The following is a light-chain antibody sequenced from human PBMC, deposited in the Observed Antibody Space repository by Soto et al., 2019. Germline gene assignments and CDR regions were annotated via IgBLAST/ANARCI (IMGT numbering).Light chain of an antibody. CDR2: YAS. CDR1: QSVGSY. CDR3: QQRSDWPST. V-gene: IGKV3-11*01. J-gene: IGKJ4*01. Sequence: EIVLTQSPATLSLSPGDRATLSCRASQSVGSYLGWYQQRPGQAPRLLIYYASNRANGIPARFSGSGSGTDFTLTISSLEPEDFAVYYCQQRSDWPSTFGGGTKVEIK.